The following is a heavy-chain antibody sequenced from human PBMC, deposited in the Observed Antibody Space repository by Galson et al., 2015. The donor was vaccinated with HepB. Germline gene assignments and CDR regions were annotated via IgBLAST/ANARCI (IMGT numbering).Heavy chain of an antibody. CDR2: INAGNGNT. J-gene: IGHJ6*02. CDR1: GYTFTSYA. Sequence: SVKVSCKASGYTFTSYAMHWVRQAPGQRLEWMGWINAGNGNTKYSQKFQGRVTITRDTSASTAYMELSSLRSEDTAVYYCARDGKWLVLRSGYYYGMDVWGQGTTVTVSS. D-gene: IGHD6-19*01. CDR3: ARDGKWLVLRSGYYYGMDV. V-gene: IGHV1-3*01.